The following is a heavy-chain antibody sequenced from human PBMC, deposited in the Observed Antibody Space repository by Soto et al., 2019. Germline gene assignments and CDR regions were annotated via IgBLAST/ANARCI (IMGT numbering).Heavy chain of an antibody. CDR2: IYYSGST. D-gene: IGHD3-10*01. J-gene: IGHJ6*02. V-gene: IGHV4-34*09. CDR1: GGSFSGYY. Sequence: SLTCAVYGGSFSGYYWSWIRQPPGKGLEWIGYIYYSGSTYYNPSLKSRVTISVDTSKNQFSLKLSSVTAADTAVYYCARGMVRGRKEYYYYGMDVWGQGTTVTVSS. CDR3: ARGMVRGRKEYYYYGMDV.